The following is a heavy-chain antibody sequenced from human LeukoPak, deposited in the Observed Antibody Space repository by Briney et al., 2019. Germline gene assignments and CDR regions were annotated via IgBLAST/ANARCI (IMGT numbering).Heavy chain of an antibody. CDR3: ARFVVVTAQFDY. Sequence: GGSLRLSCAASGFTFSSYSMNWVRQAPGKGLEWVSSISSSSSYIHYADSVKGRFTISRDNAKNSLYLQMNSLRAEDTAVYYCARFVVVTAQFDYWGQGTLVTVSS. J-gene: IGHJ4*02. CDR2: ISSSSSYI. D-gene: IGHD2-21*02. CDR1: GFTFSSYS. V-gene: IGHV3-21*01.